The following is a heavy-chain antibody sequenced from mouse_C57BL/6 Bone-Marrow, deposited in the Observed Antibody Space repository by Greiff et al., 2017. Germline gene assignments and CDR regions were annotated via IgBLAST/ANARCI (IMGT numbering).Heavy chain of an antibody. CDR1: GFTFSDYG. V-gene: IGHV5-17*01. CDR3: AKLGAY. Sequence: EVKLVESGGGLVKPGGSLKLSCAASGFTFSDYGMHWVRQAPEKGLEWVAYISSGSGTIYYADTVKGRFTISRDNAKNTLFLQMTSLRSEDTAMYYCAKLGAYWGQGTLVTVSA. CDR2: ISSGSGTI. D-gene: IGHD4-1*01. J-gene: IGHJ3*01.